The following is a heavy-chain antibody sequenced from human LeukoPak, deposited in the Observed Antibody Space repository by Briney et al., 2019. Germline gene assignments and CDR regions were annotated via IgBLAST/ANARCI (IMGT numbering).Heavy chain of an antibody. Sequence: SETLSLTCTVSGGSISGGYWSWIRQPPGRGLEWIGYVYTSGSTNYNPSLKSRVTISVDTSKSQFALKLSSVTAADTAVYYCAKSYFDYSTYYSYYFNLWGRGALVTVSS. CDR1: GGSISGGY. CDR2: VYTSGST. J-gene: IGHJ4*02. D-gene: IGHD4-11*01. V-gene: IGHV4-4*09. CDR3: AKSYFDYSTYYSYYFNL.